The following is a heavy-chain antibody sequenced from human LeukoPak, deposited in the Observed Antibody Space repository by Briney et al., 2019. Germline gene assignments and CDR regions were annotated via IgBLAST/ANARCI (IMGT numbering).Heavy chain of an antibody. CDR1: GGSISSGGYY. D-gene: IGHD3-22*01. CDR3: ARPYYYDSRIDP. V-gene: IGHV4-30-4*01. CDR2: MYYSGST. J-gene: IGHJ5*02. Sequence: PSETLSLTCTVSGGSISSGGYYWSWIRQPPGTGLEWIAYMYYSGSTYYNPSLKSRVTMSADTSKNQLSLKLSSVTAADTAVYYCARPYYYDSRIDPWGQGILVTVSS.